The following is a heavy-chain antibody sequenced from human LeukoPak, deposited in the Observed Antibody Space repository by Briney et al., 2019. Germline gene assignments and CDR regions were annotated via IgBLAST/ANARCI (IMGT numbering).Heavy chain of an antibody. V-gene: IGHV3-48*03. CDR3: ARLRSKYWFDP. D-gene: IGHD4-11*01. CDR1: GFTFSSYE. Sequence: PGGSLRLSCAASGFTFSSYEMNWVRQAPGKGLELVSFITSSGKTMYYADSVKGRCTISRDNAKNSLYLQMNSLRADDTAVYYCARLRSKYWFDPWGQGTLVTVSS. CDR2: ITSSGKTM. J-gene: IGHJ5*02.